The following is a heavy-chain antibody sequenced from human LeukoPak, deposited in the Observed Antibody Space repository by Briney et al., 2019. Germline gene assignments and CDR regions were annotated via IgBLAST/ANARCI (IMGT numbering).Heavy chain of an antibody. CDR1: GFTFDDYG. V-gene: IGHV3-20*04. Sequence: GRSLRLSCAASGFTFDDYGMSWVRQAPGKGLEWVSGINWNGGSTGYADSVKGRFTISRDNAKNSLYLQMNSLRAEDTALYYCARVYYYDSSGYYYSGGVFDYWGQGTLVTVSS. J-gene: IGHJ4*02. CDR2: INWNGGST. D-gene: IGHD3-22*01. CDR3: ARVYYYDSSGYYYSGGVFDY.